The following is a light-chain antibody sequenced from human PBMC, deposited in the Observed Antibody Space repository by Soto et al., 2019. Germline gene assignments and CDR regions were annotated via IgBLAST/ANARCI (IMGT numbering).Light chain of an antibody. CDR1: QSIGNY. V-gene: IGKV1-39*01. Sequence: DIQMTQSPSSLSASVGDRVTITCRASQSIGNYLNWYQQKPGKAPKLLIYAASSLQSGVPSGFSGSGSGSEFTLTISSPQPEDLATYYCQQSYSTPNTFGQGTKLEIK. CDR3: QQSYSTPNT. J-gene: IGKJ2*01. CDR2: AAS.